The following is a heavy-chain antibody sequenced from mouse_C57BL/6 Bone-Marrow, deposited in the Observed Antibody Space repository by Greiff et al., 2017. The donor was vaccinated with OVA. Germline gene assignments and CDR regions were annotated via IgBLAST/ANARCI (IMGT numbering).Heavy chain of an antibody. Sequence: VQLKESGGDLVKPGGSLKLSCAASGFTFSSYGMSWVRQTPDKRLEWVATISSGGSYTYYPDSVKGRFTISRDNAKNTLYLQMSSLKSEDTAMYYCARRGYSPFAYWGQGTLVTVSA. CDR1: GFTFSSYG. V-gene: IGHV5-6*01. CDR3: ARRGYSPFAY. D-gene: IGHD3-1*01. CDR2: ISSGGSYT. J-gene: IGHJ3*01.